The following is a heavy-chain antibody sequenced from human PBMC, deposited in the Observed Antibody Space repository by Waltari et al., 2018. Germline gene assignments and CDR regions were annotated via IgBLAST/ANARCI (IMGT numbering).Heavy chain of an antibody. Sequence: QVPLVQSGAEVKQPGASVKVSCKVSGYTHTELSMHWGRQVPGKGLEWMGGFDPEDGETIYAQKFQGRVTMTEDTSTDTAYMELSSLRSEDTAVYYCATSFRGAYYMDVWGKGTTVTISS. CDR3: ATSFRGAYYMDV. CDR2: FDPEDGET. V-gene: IGHV1-24*01. J-gene: IGHJ6*03. CDR1: GYTHTELS.